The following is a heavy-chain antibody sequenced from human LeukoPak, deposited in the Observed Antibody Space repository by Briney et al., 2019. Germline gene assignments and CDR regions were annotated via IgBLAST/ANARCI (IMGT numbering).Heavy chain of an antibody. CDR2: SKSKGDGGTT. J-gene: IGHJ6*03. Sequence: PGGSLRLSCAASGFTFTNAWMNWVRQAPGKGLEWLGRSKSKGDGGTTDYAAPVKGRFTISRDDSKNILYLQMNSLKIEDTAVYFCSTPPIRGSRYYYYHMDVWGKGTTVTVSS. CDR3: STPPIRGSRYYYYHMDV. D-gene: IGHD3-10*01. V-gene: IGHV3-15*01. CDR1: GFTFTNAW.